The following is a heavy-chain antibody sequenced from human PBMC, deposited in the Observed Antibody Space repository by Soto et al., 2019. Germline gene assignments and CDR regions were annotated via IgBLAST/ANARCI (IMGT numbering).Heavy chain of an antibody. CDR2: IVVGSGNT. CDR3: AADLPPNYDILTGYYSL. J-gene: IGHJ4*02. CDR1: GFTFTSSA. V-gene: IGHV1-58*02. D-gene: IGHD3-9*01. Sequence: SVKVSCKASGFTFTSSAMQWVRQARGQRLEWIGWIVVGSGNTNYAQKFQERVTITRDMSTSTAYMELSSLRSEDTAVYYCAADLPPNYDILTGYYSLWGQGTLVTVSS.